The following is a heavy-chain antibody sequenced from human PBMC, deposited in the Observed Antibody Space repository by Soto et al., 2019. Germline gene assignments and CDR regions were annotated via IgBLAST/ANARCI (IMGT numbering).Heavy chain of an antibody. CDR3: ARGKPIVGATFDY. J-gene: IGHJ4*02. CDR2: IYYSGST. V-gene: IGHV4-59*01. Sequence: SETLSLTCTVSGGSISIYYWSWIRHPPGKGLEWIGYIYYSGSTNYNPSLKSRVTISVDTSKNQFSLKLSSVTAADTAVYYCARGKPIVGATFDYWGQGTLVTVSS. D-gene: IGHD1-26*01. CDR1: GGSISIYY.